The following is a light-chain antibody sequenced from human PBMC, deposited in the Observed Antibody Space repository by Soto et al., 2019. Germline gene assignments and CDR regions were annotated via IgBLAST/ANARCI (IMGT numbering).Light chain of an antibody. CDR3: QQYAYSPQR. J-gene: IGKJ1*01. CDR1: LSISSTY. Sequence: EIVLTQSPGTLSLSLGERATLSCRSSLSISSTYLAWYQQKPGQAPRLLIYGASSRATGIPDRVSGSGSGTDFTLIISRLESDDFSVYYCQQYAYSPQRFGQGTKLDIK. V-gene: IGKV3-20*01. CDR2: GAS.